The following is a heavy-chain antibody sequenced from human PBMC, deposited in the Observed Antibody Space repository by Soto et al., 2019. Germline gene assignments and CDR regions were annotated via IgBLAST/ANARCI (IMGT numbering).Heavy chain of an antibody. CDR1: GYTFTGYY. J-gene: IGHJ6*03. Sequence: AASVKVSCKASGYTFTGYYMHWVRQAPGQGLEWMGWINPNSGGTNYAQKFQGWVTMTRDTSISTAYMELSRLRSDDTAVYYCARGGPRDTALMYYYYYYMDVWGKGTTVTVSS. V-gene: IGHV1-2*04. D-gene: IGHD5-18*01. CDR3: ARGGPRDTALMYYYYYYMDV. CDR2: INPNSGGT.